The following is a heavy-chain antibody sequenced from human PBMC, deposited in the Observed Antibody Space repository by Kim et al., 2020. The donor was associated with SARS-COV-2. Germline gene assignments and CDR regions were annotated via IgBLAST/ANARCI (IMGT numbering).Heavy chain of an antibody. CDR2: ISSSGSTI. CDR3: ARVGITMVRGATLDY. D-gene: IGHD3-10*01. J-gene: IGHJ4*02. V-gene: IGHV3-48*03. CDR1: GFTFSSYE. Sequence: GGSLRLSCAASGFTFSSYEMNWVRQAPGKGLEWVSYISSSGSTIYYADSVKGRFTISRDNAKNSLYLQMNSLRAEDTAVYYCARVGITMVRGATLDYWGQGTLVTVSS.